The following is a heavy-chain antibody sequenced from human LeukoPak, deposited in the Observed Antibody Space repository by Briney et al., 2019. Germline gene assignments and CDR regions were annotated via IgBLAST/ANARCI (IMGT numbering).Heavy chain of an antibody. Sequence: SETRSLTCTVSGGSISSYYWSWIRQPPGKGLEWIGYIYYSGSTNYNPSLKSRVTISVDTSKNQFSLKLSSVTAADTAVYYCARLYYDSSGYLPYYYYGMDVWGQGTTVTVFS. CDR1: GGSISSYY. D-gene: IGHD3-22*01. J-gene: IGHJ6*02. CDR3: ARLYYDSSGYLPYYYYGMDV. CDR2: IYYSGST. V-gene: IGHV4-59*08.